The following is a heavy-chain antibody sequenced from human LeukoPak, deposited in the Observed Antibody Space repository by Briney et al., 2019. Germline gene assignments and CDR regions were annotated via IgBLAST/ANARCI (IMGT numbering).Heavy chain of an antibody. CDR2: IIPILGIA. J-gene: IGHJ5*02. CDR3: ARLTIVRGVIDWFDP. Sequence: GASVKVSCKASGGTFSSYAISWVRQAPGQGLEWMGRIIPILGIANYAQKFQGRVTITADKSTSTAYMELSSLRSEDTAVYYCARLTIVRGVIDWFDPWGQGTLVTVSS. D-gene: IGHD3-10*01. V-gene: IGHV1-69*04. CDR1: GGTFSSYA.